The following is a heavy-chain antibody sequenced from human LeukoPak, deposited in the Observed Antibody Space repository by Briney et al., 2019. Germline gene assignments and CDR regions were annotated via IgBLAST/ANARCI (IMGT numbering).Heavy chain of an antibody. J-gene: IGHJ4*02. V-gene: IGHV1-18*01. CDR1: GYTFSSYG. CDR3: ARGGYYYDSSGYYLSGY. Sequence: ASVKVSCKASGYTFSSYGISWVRQAPGQGLEGMGWISAYNGNTNYAQKLQGRVTMTTDTSTSTAYMELRSLRSDDTAVYYCARGGYYYDSSGYYLSGYWGQGTLVTVSS. D-gene: IGHD3-22*01. CDR2: ISAYNGNT.